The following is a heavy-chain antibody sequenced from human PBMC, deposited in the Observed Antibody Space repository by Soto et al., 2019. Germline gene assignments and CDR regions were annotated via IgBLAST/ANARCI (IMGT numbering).Heavy chain of an antibody. Sequence: QVQLQESGPGLVKPSETLSLTCTVSSGSISTYYWSWIRRPPGKGLEWIGCVDNSGNTDYNPSLKSRVTISVDTSKNQFSLKMNSMTAADTAVYYCARGRISAAANWFDPWGQGTQVTVSS. J-gene: IGHJ5*02. CDR2: VDNSGNT. CDR3: ARGRISAAANWFDP. CDR1: SGSISTYY. D-gene: IGHD6-25*01. V-gene: IGHV4-59*01.